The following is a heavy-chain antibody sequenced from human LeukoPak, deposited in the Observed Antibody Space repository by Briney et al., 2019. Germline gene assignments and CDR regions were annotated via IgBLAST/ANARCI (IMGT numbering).Heavy chain of an antibody. CDR3: STPTVPVGVDYFDY. CDR2: IKQDGSEK. Sequence: PGESLRLSCAASGFTFSSYWMSWVRQAPGKGLEWVANIKQDGSEKYYVDSVKGRFTISRDNAKNSLYLQMNSLRAEDTDVYYCSTPTVPVGVDYFDYWGQGTLVTVSS. J-gene: IGHJ4*02. V-gene: IGHV3-7*02. CDR1: GFTFSSYW. D-gene: IGHD2-21*01.